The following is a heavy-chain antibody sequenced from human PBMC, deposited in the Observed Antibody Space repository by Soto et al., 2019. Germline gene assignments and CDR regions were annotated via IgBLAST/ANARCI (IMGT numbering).Heavy chain of an antibody. V-gene: IGHV3-23*01. CDR3: AKDLNNWNYVGWFDP. D-gene: IGHD1-7*01. CDR2: ISGSGGST. J-gene: IGHJ5*02. CDR1: GFTFSSYA. Sequence: GGSLRLSCAASGFTFSSYAMSWVRQAPGKGLEWVSAISGSGGSTYYADSVKGRFTISRDNFKNTLYLQMNSLRAEDTAVYYCAKDLNNWNYVGWFDPWGQGTLVTVSS.